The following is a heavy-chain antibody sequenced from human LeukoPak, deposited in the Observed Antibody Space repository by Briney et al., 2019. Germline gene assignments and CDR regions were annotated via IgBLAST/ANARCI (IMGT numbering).Heavy chain of an antibody. CDR3: ARHKYYDFWSGYYAFDI. V-gene: IGHV4-59*08. CDR1: GGSFSGYY. CDR2: IYYSGST. J-gene: IGHJ3*02. D-gene: IGHD3-3*01. Sequence: SETLSLTCAVYGGSFSGYYWSWIRQPPGKGLEWIGYIYYSGSTNYNPSLKSRVTISVDTSKNQFSLKLSSVTAADTAVYYCARHKYYDFWSGYYAFDIWGQGTMVTVSS.